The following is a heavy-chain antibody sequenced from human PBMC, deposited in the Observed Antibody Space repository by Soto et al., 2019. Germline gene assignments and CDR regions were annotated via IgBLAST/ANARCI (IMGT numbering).Heavy chain of an antibody. V-gene: IGHV1-69*06. CDR3: ARVGYNFWSRYYYCGMEM. D-gene: IGHD3-3*01. CDR1: VGTLSSYA. Sequence: QVRLVQSGAEVKKPGSSVKVSCEASVGTLSSYAVTWVRQAPGQGLEWMGWIIPIVTTPNYALKFEGRLAIFADKSTRRFYMELGILRMQAPGVYYCARVGYNFWSRYYYCGMEMWGPGTKVSVSS. CDR2: IIPIVTTP. J-gene: IGHJ6*01.